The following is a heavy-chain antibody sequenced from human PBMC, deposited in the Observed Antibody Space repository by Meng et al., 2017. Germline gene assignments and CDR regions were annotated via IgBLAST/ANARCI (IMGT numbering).Heavy chain of an antibody. D-gene: IGHD3-22*01. CDR1: GGSFSGYY. J-gene: IGHJ2*01. CDR3: ARGRTRRGYYDSSGYLRYFDL. V-gene: IGHV4-34*01. CDR2: INHSGST. Sequence: QVQIQQWGAGRLKPSETLSLPCAVYGGSFSGYYWSWIRQPPGKGLEWIGEINHSGSTNYNPSLKSRVTISVDTSKNQFSLKLSSVTAADTAVYYCARGRTRRGYYDSSGYLRYFDLWGRGTLVTVSS.